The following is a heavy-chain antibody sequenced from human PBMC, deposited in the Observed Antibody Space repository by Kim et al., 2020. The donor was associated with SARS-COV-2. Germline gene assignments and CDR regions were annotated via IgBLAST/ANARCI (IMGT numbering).Heavy chain of an antibody. Sequence: GGSLRLSCAASGFTFSSYGMHWVRQAPGKGLEWVAVIWYDGSNKYYADSVKGRFTISRDNSKNTLYLQMNSLRAEDTAGYYCARDWDSSSGWFYWFDPWGQGTLVTVSS. CDR3: ARDWDSSSGWFYWFDP. D-gene: IGHD6-19*01. J-gene: IGHJ5*02. V-gene: IGHV3-33*01. CDR2: IWYDGSNK. CDR1: GFTFSSYG.